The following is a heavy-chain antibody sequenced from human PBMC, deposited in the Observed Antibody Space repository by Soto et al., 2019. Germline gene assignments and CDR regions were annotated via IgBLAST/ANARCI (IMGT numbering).Heavy chain of an antibody. Sequence: ASETLSLTCTVSGGSISSYYWSWIRQPPGKGLEWIGYIYYSGSTNYNPSLKSRVTISVDTSKNQFSLKLSSVTAADTAVYYCARAGTASVAGTDYYYGMDVWGQGTTVTVSS. J-gene: IGHJ6*02. CDR1: GGSISSYY. V-gene: IGHV4-59*01. D-gene: IGHD6-19*01. CDR2: IYYSGST. CDR3: ARAGTASVAGTDYYYGMDV.